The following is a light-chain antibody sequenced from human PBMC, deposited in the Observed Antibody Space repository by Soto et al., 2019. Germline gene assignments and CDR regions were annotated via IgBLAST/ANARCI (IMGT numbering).Light chain of an antibody. CDR2: EVS. V-gene: IGLV2-8*01. J-gene: IGLJ2*01. CDR1: SSDVGGYNY. CDR3: SSYAGNNNKMV. Sequence: QSVLTQPPSASGSPGQSVTISCTGTSSDVGGYNYVSWYQQHPGKAPKLMIFEVSKRPSGVPDSFSGSKSGNTASLTVSGLQAEDEADYYCSSYAGNNNKMVFGGGTQLTVL.